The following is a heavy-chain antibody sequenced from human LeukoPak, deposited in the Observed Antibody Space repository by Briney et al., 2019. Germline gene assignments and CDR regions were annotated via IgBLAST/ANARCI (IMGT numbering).Heavy chain of an antibody. Sequence: ASVKVSCKASGYTFTGYYMHWVRQAPGQGLEYMGWINPNSGGTNYVQKFQGRVTMTRDTSISTAYLELSRLRSDDTAVYYCARGYSSSSDYYYGMDVWGQGTTVTVSS. J-gene: IGHJ6*02. D-gene: IGHD6-6*01. CDR1: GYTFTGYY. CDR3: ARGYSSSSDYYYGMDV. CDR2: INPNSGGT. V-gene: IGHV1-2*02.